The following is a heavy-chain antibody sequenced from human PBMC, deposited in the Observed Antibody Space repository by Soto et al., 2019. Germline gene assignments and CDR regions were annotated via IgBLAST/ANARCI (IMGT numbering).Heavy chain of an antibody. Sequence: GESLKLSCTGSGYSFTRYWIGWVRQMPGKGLEWMGIIYPGDSDTRYSPSFQGQVTISADKSISTAYLQWSSLKASDTAMYYCARQGRYSSGWYYMDYYYGMDVWGQGTTVTVSS. V-gene: IGHV5-51*01. CDR3: ARQGRYSSGWYYMDYYYGMDV. CDR1: GYSFTRYW. CDR2: IYPGDSDT. J-gene: IGHJ6*02. D-gene: IGHD6-19*01.